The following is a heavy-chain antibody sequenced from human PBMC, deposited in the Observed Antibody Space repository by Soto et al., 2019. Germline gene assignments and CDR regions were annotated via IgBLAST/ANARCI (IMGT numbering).Heavy chain of an antibody. CDR1: RDTFNKYA. V-gene: IGHV1-69*01. CDR2: IIPIFSSR. D-gene: IGHD3-16*01. CDR3: ARGETYLGV. Sequence: QVQLVQSGAEVKKPGSSVKVSCKTSRDTFNKYAFNWVRQAPGQGLEWMGWIIPIFSSRNYAEKFQGRVTTTADDCTSTAYMELRSPRFVDTSVYYCARGETYLGVWGQGTTVTVSS. J-gene: IGHJ6*02.